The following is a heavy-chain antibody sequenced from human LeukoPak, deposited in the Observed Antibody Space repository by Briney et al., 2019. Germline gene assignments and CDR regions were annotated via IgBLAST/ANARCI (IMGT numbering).Heavy chain of an antibody. CDR2: ISSSSSYI. CDR1: AFTCSSYS. D-gene: IGHD6-19*01. Sequence: GGSLRLSCAASAFTCSSYSMNWVRQAPGKGLEWVSSISSSSSYIYYADSVKGRFTISRDNAKNSLYLQMNSLRAEDTAVYYCASSIAVAGDFDYWGQGTLVTVSS. V-gene: IGHV3-21*01. CDR3: ASSIAVAGDFDY. J-gene: IGHJ4*02.